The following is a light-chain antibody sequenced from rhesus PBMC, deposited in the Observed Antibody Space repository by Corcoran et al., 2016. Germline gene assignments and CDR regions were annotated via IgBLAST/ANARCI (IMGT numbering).Light chain of an antibody. V-gene: IGKV1-32*01. Sequence: DIQMTQSPSSLSASVGDRVTITCRTSQGISSYLNWYQQKPGKAPKLLIYNANRLESGVPSRFGGRGSGTEFTITISSLQHEDFASYYCQQYNSLPYSFGQGTKVEIK. J-gene: IGKJ2*01. CDR2: NAN. CDR1: QGISSY. CDR3: QQYNSLPYS.